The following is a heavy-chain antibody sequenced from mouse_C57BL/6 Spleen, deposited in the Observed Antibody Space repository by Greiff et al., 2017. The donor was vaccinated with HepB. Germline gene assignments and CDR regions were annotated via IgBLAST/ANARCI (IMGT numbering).Heavy chain of an antibody. CDR3: ARKGPIYYYGSNYFDY. J-gene: IGHJ2*01. D-gene: IGHD1-1*01. Sequence: EVQLQQSGPELVKPGASVKISCKASGYTFTDYYMNWVKQSHGKSLEWIGDINPNNGGTSYNQKFKGKATLTVDKSSSTAYMELRSLTSEDSAVYYCARKGPIYYYGSNYFDYWGQGTTLTVSS. CDR2: INPNNGGT. V-gene: IGHV1-26*01. CDR1: GYTFTDYY.